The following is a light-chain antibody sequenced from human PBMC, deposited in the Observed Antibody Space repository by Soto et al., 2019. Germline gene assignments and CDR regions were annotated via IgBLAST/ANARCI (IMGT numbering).Light chain of an antibody. CDR2: SAS. CDR3: QQGHNWPLT. CDR1: QSISTE. V-gene: IGKV3-15*01. Sequence: EIVMTQSPATLSVSPGERATLSCRASQSISTELAWYQQKPGQPPRLLIYSASTRASGVPARFTGSGSGSEFTLTISGLQSEDFAVYYCQQGHNWPLTLGQGTSLEI. J-gene: IGKJ2*01.